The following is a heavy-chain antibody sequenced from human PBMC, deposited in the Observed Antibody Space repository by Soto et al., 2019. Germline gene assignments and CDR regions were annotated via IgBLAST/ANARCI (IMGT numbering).Heavy chain of an antibody. CDR3: ATMGTPATGLYYFDY. J-gene: IGHJ4*02. CDR2: ISYSGST. D-gene: IGHD1-7*01. CDR1: GGSISSGNYY. V-gene: IGHV4-30-4*01. Sequence: QVQLQESGPGLVKPSQTLSLTCTVSGGSISSGNYYWSWIRQPPGKGLEWIGFISYSGSTYYNASLKRRFTISVDTSKNHFSLNLSFVTAADTAVYYCATMGTPATGLYYFDYWGQGTLVTVSS.